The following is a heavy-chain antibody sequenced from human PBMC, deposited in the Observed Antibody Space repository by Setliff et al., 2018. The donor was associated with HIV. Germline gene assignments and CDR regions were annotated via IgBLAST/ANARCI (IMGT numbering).Heavy chain of an antibody. V-gene: IGHV3-21*01. CDR1: GFTFSTYS. Sequence: GGSLRLSCEASGFTFSTYSMNWVRQAPGKGLEWVSSISSSSRSKYYADSVKGRFTISRDNAKNLLYLQMNSLTAEDTAVYYCARDVSWRVRTYIDYWGQGALVTVSS. CDR2: ISSSSRSK. J-gene: IGHJ4*02. D-gene: IGHD3-3*01. CDR3: ARDVSWRVRTYIDY.